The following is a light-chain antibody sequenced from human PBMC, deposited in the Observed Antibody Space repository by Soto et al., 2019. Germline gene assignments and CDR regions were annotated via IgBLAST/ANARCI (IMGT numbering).Light chain of an antibody. CDR2: ATS. V-gene: IGKV1-39*01. CDR3: QQYNGYSWT. Sequence: DIQMTQSPSSLSASVGDRITIPCRASQSITTSLNWYLQKPGKAPKLLIYATSNLHSGVPSRFSGSGSGTNFTLTVSGLRPEDFAIYYCQQYNGYSWTFGRGTKVEIK. J-gene: IGKJ1*01. CDR1: QSITTS.